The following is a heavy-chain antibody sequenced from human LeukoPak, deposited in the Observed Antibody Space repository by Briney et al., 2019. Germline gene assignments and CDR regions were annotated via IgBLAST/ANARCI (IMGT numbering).Heavy chain of an antibody. J-gene: IGHJ4*02. D-gene: IGHD3-10*01. CDR1: GFSFTSYW. Sequence: GESLKISCKGSGFSFTSYWIGWVRQMPGKGLEWMGLIYPSDSNTRYSPSFQGQITISADKSISTAYLQWSSLKASDTAMYYCARWDGSGSFPYGAYYFDYWGQGTLVTVSS. CDR3: ARWDGSGSFPYGAYYFDY. V-gene: IGHV5-51*01. CDR2: IYPSDSNT.